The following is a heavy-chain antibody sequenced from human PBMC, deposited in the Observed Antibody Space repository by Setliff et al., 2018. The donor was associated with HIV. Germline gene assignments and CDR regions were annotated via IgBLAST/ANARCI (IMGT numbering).Heavy chain of an antibody. D-gene: IGHD3-22*01. CDR3: ATTPTLDSSGQAFDY. CDR2: IYYSGST. CDR1: GGSITPHY. J-gene: IGHJ4*02. Sequence: PSETLSLTCTVSGGSITPHYWSWIRQPPGKGLEWIGLIYYSGSTNYSPSLKSRVTISIDKSKRQFSLKLSSVTAADTAVYYCATTPTLDSSGQAFDYWGQGTLVTVSS. V-gene: IGHV4-59*08.